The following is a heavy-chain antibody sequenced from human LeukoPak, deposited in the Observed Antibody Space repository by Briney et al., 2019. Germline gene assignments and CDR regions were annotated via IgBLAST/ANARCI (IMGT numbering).Heavy chain of an antibody. CDR2: IGSGGDT. Sequence: GSLRLSCAASGFTFSTYDFHWVRQAAGKGLEWVSGIGSGGDTYYSSSVTGRFTISRENAENSLYLQMNSLRTGDTAVYYCARGAREGFDPWGQGTLVTVFS. CDR3: ARGAREGFDP. V-gene: IGHV3-13*01. CDR1: GFTFSTYD. J-gene: IGHJ5*02.